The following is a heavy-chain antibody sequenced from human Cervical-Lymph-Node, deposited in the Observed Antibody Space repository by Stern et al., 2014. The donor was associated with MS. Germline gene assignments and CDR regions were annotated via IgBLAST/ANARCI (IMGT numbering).Heavy chain of an antibody. V-gene: IGHV7-4-1*02. J-gene: IGHJ6*02. CDR2: INTNTGKP. CDR1: GYTLISYV. D-gene: IGHD2/OR15-2a*01. Sequence: QVQLVQSGSELKKPGASVKVSCKASGYTLISYVFNWVRQAPGQGLEWMGWINTNTGKPMYAQGFTGRYDFSLDTSVSTAYLQISSLQADDTAVYYCARSQYSYYGMDVWGQGTTVTVSS. CDR3: ARSQYSYYGMDV.